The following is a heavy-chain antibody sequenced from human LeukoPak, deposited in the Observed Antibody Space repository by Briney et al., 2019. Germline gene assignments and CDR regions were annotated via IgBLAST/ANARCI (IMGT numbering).Heavy chain of an antibody. J-gene: IGHJ4*02. Sequence: GGSLRLSCGASGFTFSSYAMNWVRQAPGKGLEWVSGIRGSDGTTYYADSVKGRFAISRDNAKNSLYLQMNSLRAEDTALYYCAKDIRSSSWSCFDYWGQGTLVTVSS. V-gene: IGHV3-23*01. CDR2: IRGSDGTT. CDR1: GFTFSSYA. CDR3: AKDIRSSSWSCFDY. D-gene: IGHD6-13*01.